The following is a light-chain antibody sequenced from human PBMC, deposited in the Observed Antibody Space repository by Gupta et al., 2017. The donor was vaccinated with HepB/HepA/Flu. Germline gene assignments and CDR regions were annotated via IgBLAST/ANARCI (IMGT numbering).Light chain of an antibody. Sequence: QSVLTQSPSASGTPGQRVTIPCSGSSSDIGSNSVYWYQQFPGMAPKLLIYNNDQRPSGVPDRFSGSKSGTSASLAISGLRSEDEADYVCATWDDSLSGRRVFGGGTKLSVL. CDR1: SSDIGSNS. CDR2: NND. J-gene: IGLJ3*02. V-gene: IGLV1-47*01. CDR3: ATWDDSLSGRRV.